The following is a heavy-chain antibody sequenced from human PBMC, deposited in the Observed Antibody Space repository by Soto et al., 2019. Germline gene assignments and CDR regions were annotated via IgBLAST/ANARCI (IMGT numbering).Heavy chain of an antibody. V-gene: IGHV4-39*01. CDR1: GGSISSSSYY. D-gene: IGHD2-2*01. Sequence: PSETLSLTCTVSGGSISSSSYYWGWIRQPPGKGLEWIGSIYYSGSTYYNPSLKSRVTIYVDTSKNQFSLKLSSVTAADTAVYYCASRSRDGFYYYYGMDVWGQGTTVTVSS. CDR3: ASRSRDGFYYYYGMDV. CDR2: IYYSGST. J-gene: IGHJ6*02.